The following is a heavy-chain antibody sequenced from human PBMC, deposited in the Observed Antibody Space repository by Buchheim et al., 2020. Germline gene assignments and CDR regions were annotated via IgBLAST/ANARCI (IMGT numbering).Heavy chain of an antibody. J-gene: IGHJ6*02. CDR1: GFTFHTYA. D-gene: IGHD3-3*02. CDR3: ARDVTAFLTFSYYGMDV. Sequence: EVYLLESGGGLVQPGGSLRLSCAASGFTFHTYAMSWVRQAPGKGLEWVSAVSGRGTTTHYADSVDGRFTISRDNSKDMLYLQMNSLRAEDTAEYYCARDVTAFLTFSYYGMDVWGQGT. CDR2: VSGRGTTT. V-gene: IGHV3-23*01.